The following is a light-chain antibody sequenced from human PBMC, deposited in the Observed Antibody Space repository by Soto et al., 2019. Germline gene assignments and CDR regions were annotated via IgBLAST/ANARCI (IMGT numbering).Light chain of an antibody. V-gene: IGKV4-1*01. Sequence: DIVMTQSPDSLAVSLGERATINCKSSQSVLLNSNNKNYLAWYQQKPGQAPKLLIYWASTRESGVPDRFSGSGSGTDFTLTISSLQAEDVAVYYRQQYYNIPYTFGQGTKLEIK. CDR1: QSVLLNSNNKNY. J-gene: IGKJ2*01. CDR3: QQYYNIPYT. CDR2: WAS.